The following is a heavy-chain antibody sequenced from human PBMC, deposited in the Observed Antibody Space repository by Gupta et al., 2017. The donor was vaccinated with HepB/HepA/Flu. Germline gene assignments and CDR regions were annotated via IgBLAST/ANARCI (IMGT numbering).Heavy chain of an antibody. CDR2: INPSGGRK. V-gene: IGHV1-46*01. D-gene: IGHD6-13*01. J-gene: IGHJ5*02. Sequence: QVQLVQSGAEVKKPGASVKVSCKASGYTFTSYYMHWVRQAPGQGLEWMGIINPSGGRKSYAQKVQGRVTMTRDTSTSTAYRELRRMRSEDTAVYYFARDGEQLVYNWFAPGGQGTMVTVYS. CDR1: GYTFTSYY. CDR3: ARDGEQLVYNWFAP.